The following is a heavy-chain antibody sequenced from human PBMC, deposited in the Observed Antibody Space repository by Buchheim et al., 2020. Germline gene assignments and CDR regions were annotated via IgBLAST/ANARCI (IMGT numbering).Heavy chain of an antibody. J-gene: IGHJ4*02. CDR2: IYHSGST. Sequence: QVQLQESGPGLVKPSQTLSLTCAVSGGSISSGGYSWSWIRQPPGKGLEWIGYIYHSGSTYYNPSLKSRVTISVDRSKNQFSLKLSSVTAADTAVYYCARGISDYGDYYDYWGQGTL. CDR1: GGSISSGGYS. CDR3: ARGISDYGDYYDY. D-gene: IGHD4-17*01. V-gene: IGHV4-30-2*01.